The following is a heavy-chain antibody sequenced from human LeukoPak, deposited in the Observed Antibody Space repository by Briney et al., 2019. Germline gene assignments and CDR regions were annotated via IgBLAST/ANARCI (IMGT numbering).Heavy chain of an antibody. D-gene: IGHD2-2*01. CDR3: ARGGFLPRTPNCSSTSCRYYYYGMDV. J-gene: IGHJ6*02. V-gene: IGHV4-4*07. CDR1: GGSISSYY. Sequence: PSETLSLTCTVSGGSISSYYWSWIRQPAGKGLEWIGRIYTSGSTNYNPSLKSRVTMSVDTSKNQFSLKLSSVTAADTAVYYCARGGFLPRTPNCSSTSCRYYYYGMDVWGQGTTVTVSS. CDR2: IYTSGST.